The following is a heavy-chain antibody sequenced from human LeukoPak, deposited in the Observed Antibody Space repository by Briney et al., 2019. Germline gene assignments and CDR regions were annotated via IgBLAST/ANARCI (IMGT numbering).Heavy chain of an antibody. CDR2: IGAYNGNT. CDR3: ARDQAATNTQVRFCLD. D-gene: IGHD3-9*01. J-gene: IGHJ4*02. V-gene: IGHV1-18*01. Sequence: ASVKVSCKASGYTFTSYGISWVRQAPGQGLEWMGWIGAYNGNTNFAQKLQGRVTMTTDTSTSTAYMDLRSLRSDDTAVYYCARDQAATNTQVRFCLDWGQGTLVTASS. CDR1: GYTFTSYG.